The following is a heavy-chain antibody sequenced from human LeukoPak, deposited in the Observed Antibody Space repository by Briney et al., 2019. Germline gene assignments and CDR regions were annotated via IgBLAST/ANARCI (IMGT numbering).Heavy chain of an antibody. D-gene: IGHD5-12*01. V-gene: IGHV1-46*01. J-gene: IGHJ2*01. Sequence: ASVKVSCKASGYTFTSYYMHWVRQAPGQGLEWMGIINPSGGSTSYAQKFQGRVTMTRDTSTSTVYMELSSLRSEDTAVYHCARGRGRGYSGYDGWYFDLWGRGTLVTVSS. CDR1: GYTFTSYY. CDR3: ARGRGRGYSGYDGWYFDL. CDR2: INPSGGST.